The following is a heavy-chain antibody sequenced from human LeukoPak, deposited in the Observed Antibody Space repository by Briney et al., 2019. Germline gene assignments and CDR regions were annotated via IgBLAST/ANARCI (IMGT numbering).Heavy chain of an antibody. Sequence: ASVKVSSTASGYTFTSYDIKWVRPATGQGLEWMGWMNPNSGNTGYAQKFQGRVTITRNISITTAYMELSSLRSDDTAVYYCARGEGWSDYYRSLAYWGQGTLVTVSS. CDR1: GYTFTSYD. J-gene: IGHJ4*02. V-gene: IGHV1-8*03. CDR3: ARGEGWSDYYRSLAY. D-gene: IGHD3-3*01. CDR2: MNPNSGNT.